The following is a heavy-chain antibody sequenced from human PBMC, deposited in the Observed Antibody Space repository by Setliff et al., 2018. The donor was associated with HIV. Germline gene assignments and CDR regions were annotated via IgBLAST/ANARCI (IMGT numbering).Heavy chain of an antibody. J-gene: IGHJ4*02. Sequence: ASVKVSCKASGYTFGNYYMHWVRQAPGQGLEWMGRIAPNSGGTKYAQKFEGRVTVTRDTSINTVYMEVSSLRSDDTAVYYCSRDVGVPGRGNALDYWGQGTQVTVSS. CDR2: IAPNSGGT. CDR1: GYTFGNYY. V-gene: IGHV1-2*06. D-gene: IGHD1-26*01. CDR3: SRDVGVPGRGNALDY.